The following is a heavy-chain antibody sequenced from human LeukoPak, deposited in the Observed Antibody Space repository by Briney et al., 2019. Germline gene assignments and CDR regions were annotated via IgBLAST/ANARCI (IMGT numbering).Heavy chain of an antibody. CDR2: INHSGST. J-gene: IGHJ4*02. CDR3: ARAKTMVRGVIPGY. CDR1: GGSFSGYY. D-gene: IGHD3-10*01. Sequence: SETLSLTCAVYGGSFSGYYWSWIRQPPGKGLEWIGEINHSGSTNYNPSLKSRVTISVDTSKNQFSLKLSSVTAADTAVYYCARAKTMVRGVIPGYWGQGTLVTVSS. V-gene: IGHV4-34*01.